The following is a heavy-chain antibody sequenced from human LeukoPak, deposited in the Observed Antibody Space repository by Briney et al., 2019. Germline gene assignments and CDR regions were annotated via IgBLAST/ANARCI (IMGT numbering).Heavy chain of an antibody. J-gene: IGHJ4*02. D-gene: IGHD6-6*01. Sequence: GASVKVSCKASGGTFSSYAISWVRQAPGQGLEWMGGIIPIFGTANYAQKFQGRVTITTDESTSTAYMELSSLRSEDTAVYYCARVSIYSSSANYSDYWGQGTLVTVSS. CDR1: GGTFSSYA. CDR2: IIPIFGTA. CDR3: ARVSIYSSSANYSDY. V-gene: IGHV1-69*05.